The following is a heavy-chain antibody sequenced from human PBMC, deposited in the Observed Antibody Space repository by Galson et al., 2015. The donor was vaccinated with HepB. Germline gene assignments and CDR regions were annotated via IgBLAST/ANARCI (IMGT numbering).Heavy chain of an antibody. CDR3: ARAAMTVVVRGLNAFDI. V-gene: IGHV3-7*03. Sequence: SLRLSCAASGFTFSSYWMNWVRQAPGKGLEWVAHINQDGSSKYYVDSVKGRFTISRDNAKDSVYLQLDSLRAGDTAVYYCARAAMTVVVRGLNAFDIWGQGTVVTVSS. CDR2: INQDGSSK. D-gene: IGHD3-22*01. CDR1: GFTFSSYW. J-gene: IGHJ3*02.